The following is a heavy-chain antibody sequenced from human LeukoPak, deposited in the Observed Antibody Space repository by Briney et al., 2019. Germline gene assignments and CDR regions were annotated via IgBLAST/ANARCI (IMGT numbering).Heavy chain of an antibody. Sequence: SETLSLTCAVYGGSFSGYYWSWIRQPPGKGLEWIGEINHSGSTNYNPSLKSRVTISVDTSKNQFSLKLSSVTAADTAVYYCARDPVLGIPDYFDSWGQGTLVTVSS. V-gene: IGHV4-34*01. CDR2: INHSGST. CDR3: ARDPVLGIPDYFDS. CDR1: GGSFSGYY. J-gene: IGHJ4*02. D-gene: IGHD2-21*01.